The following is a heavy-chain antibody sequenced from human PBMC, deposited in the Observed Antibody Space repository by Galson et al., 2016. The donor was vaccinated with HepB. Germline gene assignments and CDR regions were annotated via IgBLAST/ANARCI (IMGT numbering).Heavy chain of an antibody. V-gene: IGHV4-30-4*01. CDR2: IYNSGST. Sequence: TLSLTCTVSGGSVSSGDDHWSWIRQPPGKGLEWIGYIYNSGSTYYNPSLKSRTTISVDPSRNQFSLNLTSVAAADTAVYYRGALHCTSTSCYVAYWGQGDLVTVSS. D-gene: IGHD2-2*01. CDR3: GALHCTSTSCYVAY. CDR1: GGSVSSGDDH. J-gene: IGHJ4*02.